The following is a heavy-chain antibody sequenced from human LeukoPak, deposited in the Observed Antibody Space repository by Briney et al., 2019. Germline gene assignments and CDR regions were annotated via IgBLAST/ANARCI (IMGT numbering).Heavy chain of an antibody. CDR2: IYYSGST. D-gene: IGHD2-2*01. CDR3: ASEARCSSTSCRGIRYFQH. J-gene: IGHJ1*01. Sequence: SETLSLTCTVSGGSISSSSYYWGWIRQPPGKGLEWIGSIYYSGSTYYNPSLKSRVTISVDTSKNQFSLKLSSVTAADTAVYYCASEARCSSTSCRGIRYFQHWGQGTLVTVSS. CDR1: GGSISSSSYY. V-gene: IGHV4-39*07.